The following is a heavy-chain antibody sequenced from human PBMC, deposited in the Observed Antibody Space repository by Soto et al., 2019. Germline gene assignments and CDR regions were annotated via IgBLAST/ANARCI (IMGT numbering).Heavy chain of an antibody. D-gene: IGHD2-21*01. CDR3: ARRIPFGYGMDV. CDR1: GFTFGSYA. CDR2: ITSSGGNT. Sequence: GVSLRLSCAASGFTFGSYAMHWVRQAPGKGLEYVSAITSSGGNTDYASSVKGRFTISRDNSKNTLYLQMGSLRAEDMAVYYCARRIPFGYGMDVWGHGTTVTVSS. V-gene: IGHV3-64*01. J-gene: IGHJ6*02.